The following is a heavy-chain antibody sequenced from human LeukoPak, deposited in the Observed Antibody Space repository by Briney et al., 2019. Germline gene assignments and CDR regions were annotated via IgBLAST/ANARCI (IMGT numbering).Heavy chain of an antibody. V-gene: IGHV3-48*03. Sequence: PGGSLRLSCSASGLQFSDYAMTWVRQAPGKGLEWISYISSSSSTIKYADSVRGRFTISRADARESLFLQMNSLRAEDTAIYYCGASRQYVGAFDIWGQGTLVTVSS. J-gene: IGHJ3*02. CDR2: ISSSSSTI. D-gene: IGHD3-16*01. CDR3: GASRQYVGAFDI. CDR1: GLQFSDYA.